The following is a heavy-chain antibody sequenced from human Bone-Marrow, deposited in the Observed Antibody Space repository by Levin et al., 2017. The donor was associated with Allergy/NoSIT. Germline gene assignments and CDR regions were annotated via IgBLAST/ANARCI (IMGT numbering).Heavy chain of an antibody. CDR1: GYTFTNYW. CDR2: IWPGDSDA. CDR3: ATLMDPVDY. D-gene: IGHD3-10*01. V-gene: IGHV5-51*01. J-gene: IGHJ4*02. Sequence: GESLKISCKGSGYTFTNYWIGWVRQMPGKGLEWMGIIWPGDSDARYSPSFQGQVTISVDKSISTAYLQWSSLKASDTAMYYCATLMDPVDYWGQGTLVTVSS.